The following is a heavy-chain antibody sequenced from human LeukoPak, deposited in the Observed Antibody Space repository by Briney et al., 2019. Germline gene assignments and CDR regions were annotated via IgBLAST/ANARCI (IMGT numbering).Heavy chain of an antibody. CDR2: IKQDGSEK. CDR1: GFTFSSYW. J-gene: IGHJ4*02. Sequence: GGSLRLSCAASGFTFSSYWMSWVRQAPGKGLEWVANIKQDGSEKYYVDSVKGRFTISRDNAKDSLYLQMNSLRAEDTAVYYCARDYYGSGSYFDYWGQGTLVTVSS. CDR3: ARDYYGSGSYFDY. V-gene: IGHV3-7*01. D-gene: IGHD3-10*01.